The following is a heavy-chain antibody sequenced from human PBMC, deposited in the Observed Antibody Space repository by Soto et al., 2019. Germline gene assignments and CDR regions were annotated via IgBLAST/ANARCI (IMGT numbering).Heavy chain of an antibody. D-gene: IGHD5-18*01. CDR1: GFMFSAYW. CDR2: IHGDGGKI. Sequence: PVGSLRLSCEASGFMFSAYWMSWVRQAPGKGLEWVANIHGDGGKIYYVDSVKGRFTISRDNAKRSLYLQMKSLRAEDTGVYYCARDFYGGYTYGPGDYWGQGALVTVSS. V-gene: IGHV3-7*01. J-gene: IGHJ4*02. CDR3: ARDFYGGYTYGPGDY.